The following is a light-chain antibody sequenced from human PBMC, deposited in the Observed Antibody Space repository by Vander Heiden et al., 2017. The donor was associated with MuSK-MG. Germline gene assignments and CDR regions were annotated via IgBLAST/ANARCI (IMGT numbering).Light chain of an antibody. CDR2: GKN. CDR1: SLRSYS. Sequence: SSELTQDPAVSVALGPTVRITCQGASLRSYSPRWYQQTPAHAPVLVIYGKNTRPSGIPDRVSGSSSGNTAALTNTGAQAEEEADYYCNSRDSSGNHLVFGGGTKLTVL. CDR3: NSRDSSGNHLV. J-gene: IGLJ2*01. V-gene: IGLV3-19*01.